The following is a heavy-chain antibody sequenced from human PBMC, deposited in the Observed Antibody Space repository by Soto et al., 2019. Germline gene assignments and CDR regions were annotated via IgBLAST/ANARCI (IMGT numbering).Heavy chain of an antibody. J-gene: IGHJ3*02. CDR1: GFTVSSNY. CDR3: ARDKGSFPNDAFDI. D-gene: IGHD1-26*01. CDR2: IYSGGST. Sequence: GGSLRLSCAASGFTVSSNYMSWVRQAPGKGLEWVSGIYSGGSTYYADSVKGRFTISRDNSKNTLYLQMNSLRAEDTAVYYCARDKGSFPNDAFDIWGQGTMVTVSS. V-gene: IGHV3-66*01.